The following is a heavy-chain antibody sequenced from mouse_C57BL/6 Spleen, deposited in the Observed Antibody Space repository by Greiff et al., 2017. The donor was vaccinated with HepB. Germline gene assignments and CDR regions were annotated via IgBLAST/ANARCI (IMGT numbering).Heavy chain of an antibody. J-gene: IGHJ1*03. Sequence: EVKLVESGGGLVQPGGSLKLSCAASGFTFSDYGMAWVRQAPRKGPEWVAFISNLAYSIYYADTVKGRFTISRENAKNTLYLEMSSLRSEDTAMYYCARTDGSSYWYFDVWGTGTTVTVSS. CDR1: GFTFSDYG. CDR3: ARTDGSSYWYFDV. CDR2: ISNLAYSI. D-gene: IGHD1-1*01. V-gene: IGHV5-15*01.